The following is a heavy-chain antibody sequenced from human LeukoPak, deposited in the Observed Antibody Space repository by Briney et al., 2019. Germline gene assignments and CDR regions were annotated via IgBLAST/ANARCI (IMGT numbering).Heavy chain of an antibody. CDR1: GFTLSSYA. CDR3: AKQGFGC. Sequence: GGSLRLSCTASGFTLSSYAMSWVRQAPGEGLEWVSTISGSADNTNYAEAVKGRFTISRDNSKNTMYLQMNSLRAEDTAVYYCAKQGFGCWGQGTLVAVSS. CDR2: ISGSADNT. V-gene: IGHV3-23*01. J-gene: IGHJ4*02.